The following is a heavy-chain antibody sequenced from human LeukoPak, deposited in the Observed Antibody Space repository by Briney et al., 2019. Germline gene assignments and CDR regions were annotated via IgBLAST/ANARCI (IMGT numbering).Heavy chain of an antibody. CDR1: GFTFDDYG. CDR2: INWNGGST. D-gene: IGHD3-22*01. V-gene: IGHV3-20*04. CDR3: ARGRDDSSGYHYYYFDY. Sequence: RPGGSLRLSCAASGFTFDDYGMSWVRQAPGKGLEWVSGINWNGGSTGYADSVKGRFTISRDNAKNSLYLQMNSLRAEDTALYYCARGRDDSSGYHYYYFDYWGQGTLVTVSS. J-gene: IGHJ4*02.